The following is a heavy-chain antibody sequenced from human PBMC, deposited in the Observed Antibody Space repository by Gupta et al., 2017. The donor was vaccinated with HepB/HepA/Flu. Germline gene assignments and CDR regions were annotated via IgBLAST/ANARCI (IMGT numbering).Heavy chain of an antibody. CDR1: EFSFSSYW. D-gene: IGHD2-2*01. CDR3: ASLIGDCSIPSCYSSYFDY. V-gene: IGHV3-7*01. CDR2: IKQDGSDK. Sequence: EVQLVESGGGLVQPGGSLRLSCAASEFSFSSYWMSWVRQAPGKGLEWVANIKQDGSDKYYVDSVKGRFTISRDNAKNSLYLQMNSLRAEDTAVYYCASLIGDCSIPSCYSSYFDYWGQGTLVTVSS. J-gene: IGHJ4*02.